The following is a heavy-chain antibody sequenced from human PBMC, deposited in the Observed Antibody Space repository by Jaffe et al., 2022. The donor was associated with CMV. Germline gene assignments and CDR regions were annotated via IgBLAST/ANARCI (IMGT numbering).Heavy chain of an antibody. D-gene: IGHD3-9*01. V-gene: IGHV3-48*03. CDR1: GFTFSSYE. Sequence: EVQLVESGGGLVQPGGSLRLSCAASGFTFSSYEMNWVRQAPGKGLEWVSYISSSGSTIYYADSVKGRFTISRDNAKNSLYLQMNSLRAEDTAVYYCARAPPLFDRYYYYYMDVWGKGTTVTVSS. CDR3: ARAPPLFDRYYYYYMDV. J-gene: IGHJ6*03. CDR2: ISSSGSTI.